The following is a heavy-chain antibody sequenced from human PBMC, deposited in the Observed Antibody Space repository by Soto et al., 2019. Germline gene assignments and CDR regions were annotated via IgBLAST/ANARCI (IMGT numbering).Heavy chain of an antibody. Sequence: GGSLRLSCAASDFDFSSYGIHWVRQAPGKGLEWVAASSYDGRETFYADSAKGRFTVSKEMSKNTAFLQMNALRHEDTAVYFCARDAGWPILNFDNWGQGTPVTVSS. V-gene: IGHV3-30*03. CDR2: SSYDGRET. CDR1: DFDFSSYG. J-gene: IGHJ4*02. D-gene: IGHD2-15*01. CDR3: ARDAGWPILNFDN.